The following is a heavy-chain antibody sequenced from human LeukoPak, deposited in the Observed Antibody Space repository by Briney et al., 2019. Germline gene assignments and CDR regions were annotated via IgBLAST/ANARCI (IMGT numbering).Heavy chain of an antibody. CDR2: IYPGDSDT. D-gene: IGHD6-13*01. CDR3: ARGKELLAVWGLSSSWTGPSDAFDI. CDR1: GYNFGTYW. J-gene: IGHJ3*02. Sequence: GESLKISCQGSGYNFGTYWVAWVRQKPGKGLEWMGIIYPGDSDTRYSPSVQGQVTISADRSISTAYLQWSSLKASDTAMYYCARGKELLAVWGLSSSWTGPSDAFDIWGQGTMVTVSS. V-gene: IGHV5-51*01.